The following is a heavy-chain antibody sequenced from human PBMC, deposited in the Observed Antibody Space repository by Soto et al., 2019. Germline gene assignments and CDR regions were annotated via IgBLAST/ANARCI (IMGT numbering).Heavy chain of an antibody. CDR3: ARDLFSVGSGYYHSPTNFDY. CDR1: GCTFSSYA. D-gene: IGHD3-22*01. V-gene: IGHV1-69*13. J-gene: IGHJ4*02. CDR2: IIPIFGTA. Sequence: ASVKVSCKASGCTFSSYAISWVRQAPGQGLEWMGGIIPIFGTANYAQKFQGRVTITADESTSTAYMELSSLRSEDTDVYYCARDLFSVGSGYYHSPTNFDYWGQGTFVTVFS.